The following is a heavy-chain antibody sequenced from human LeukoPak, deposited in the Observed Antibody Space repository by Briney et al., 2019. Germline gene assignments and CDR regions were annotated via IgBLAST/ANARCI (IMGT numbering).Heavy chain of an antibody. Sequence: PGGSLRLFCAASGFTFSSYAMSWVRQAPGKGLEWVSAISGSGGSTYYADSVKGRFTISRDNSKNTLYLQMNSLRAEDTAVYYCAKIGYYYDSSGLIFDYWGQGTLVTVSS. J-gene: IGHJ4*02. D-gene: IGHD3-22*01. CDR1: GFTFSSYA. CDR2: ISGSGGST. CDR3: AKIGYYYDSSGLIFDY. V-gene: IGHV3-23*01.